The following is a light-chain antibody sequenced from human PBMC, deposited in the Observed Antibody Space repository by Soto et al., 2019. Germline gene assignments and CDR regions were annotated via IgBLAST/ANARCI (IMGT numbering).Light chain of an antibody. CDR1: SSNIGGTNY. V-gene: IGLV1-47*02. CDR3: ASWDDRLGAVI. J-gene: IGLJ2*01. Sequence: SPPRSASGTPGQKVLISCSASSSNIGGTNYAYWYQQLPGAAPKLLMHSNNLRPSGVPERISGSKFGTAASLAISGLRSEDEAVYYCASWDDRLGAVIFGGGTKVTVL. CDR2: SNN.